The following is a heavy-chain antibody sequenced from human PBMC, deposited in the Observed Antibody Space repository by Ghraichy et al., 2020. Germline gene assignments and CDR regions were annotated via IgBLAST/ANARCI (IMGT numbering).Heavy chain of an antibody. CDR1: GGSITSYY. J-gene: IGHJ5*02. CDR3: ARGLYYYDSSGYYSWFDP. V-gene: IGHV4-4*07. Sequence: TLSLTCTVSGGSITSYYWSWIRQPAGKGLEWIGRIYTSGGTTYNPSLKSRVTMSVDTSKNQFSLKLRSVTAADTAVYYCARGLYYYDSSGYYSWFDPWGQGTLVTVSS. D-gene: IGHD3-22*01. CDR2: IYTSGGT.